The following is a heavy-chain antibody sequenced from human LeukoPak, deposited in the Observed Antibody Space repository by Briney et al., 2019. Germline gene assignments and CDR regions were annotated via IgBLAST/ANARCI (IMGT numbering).Heavy chain of an antibody. Sequence: ASVKVSCKASGYTFTSYGISWVRQAPGQGLEWMVWISAYNGNTNYAQKLQGRVTMTTDTSTSTAYMELRSLRSDDTAVYYCARDFPYYDFWSGYPSDAFDIWGQGTMVTVSS. J-gene: IGHJ3*02. CDR2: ISAYNGNT. D-gene: IGHD3-3*01. CDR1: GYTFTSYG. V-gene: IGHV1-18*01. CDR3: ARDFPYYDFWSGYPSDAFDI.